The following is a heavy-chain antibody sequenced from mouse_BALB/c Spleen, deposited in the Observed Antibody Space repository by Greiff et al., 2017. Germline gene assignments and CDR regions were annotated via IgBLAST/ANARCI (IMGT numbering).Heavy chain of an antibody. D-gene: IGHD2-14*01. CDR3: ARSEVRRGYYYAMDY. Sequence: DVKLVESGGGLVKPGGSLKLSCAASGFTFSSYTMSWVRQTPEKRLEWVATISSGGGNTYYPDSVKGRFTISRDNAKNNLYLQMSSLRSEDTALYYCARSEVRRGYYYAMDYWGQGTSVTVSS. CDR2: ISSGGGNT. J-gene: IGHJ4*01. V-gene: IGHV5-9*03. CDR1: GFTFSSYT.